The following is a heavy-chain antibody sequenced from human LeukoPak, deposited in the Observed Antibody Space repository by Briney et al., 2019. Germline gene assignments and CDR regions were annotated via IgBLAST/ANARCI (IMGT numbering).Heavy chain of an antibody. D-gene: IGHD6-19*01. CDR3: ARWGIAVAGTFDY. CDR1: GGTFSSYA. V-gene: IGHV1-69*13. Sequence: SVKVSCKASGGTFSSYAISWVRQAPGQGLEWMGGIIPIFGTANYAQKFQGRVTITADESTSTAYMELSSLRSEDTAVYYCARWGIAVAGTFDYWGQGTLVTVSS. CDR2: IIPIFGTA. J-gene: IGHJ4*02.